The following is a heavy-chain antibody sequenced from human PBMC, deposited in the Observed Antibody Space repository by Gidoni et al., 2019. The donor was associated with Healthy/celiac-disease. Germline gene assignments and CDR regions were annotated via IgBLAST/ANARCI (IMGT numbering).Heavy chain of an antibody. V-gene: IGHV3-21*01. CDR1: GFTFSSCS. J-gene: IGHJ6*02. Sequence: VQLVESGGGLVKPGGSLSLSCAASGFTFSSCSRNWVRQAPGKGLEWVSSISSSSSYIYYADSVKGRFTISRDNAKNSLYLQMNSLRAEDTAVYYCARDANYYDKRYYYYGMDVWGQGTTVTVSS. CDR3: ARDANYYDKRYYYYGMDV. D-gene: IGHD3-22*01. CDR2: ISSSSSYI.